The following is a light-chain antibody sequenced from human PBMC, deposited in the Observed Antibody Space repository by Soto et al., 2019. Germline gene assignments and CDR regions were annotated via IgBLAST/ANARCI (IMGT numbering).Light chain of an antibody. CDR1: QSIRNS. CDR2: DAS. CDR3: QQRGEWPPGAT. V-gene: IGKV3-11*01. J-gene: IGKJ5*01. Sequence: EIVLTQSPATLSLSPGERATLSCRASQSIRNSLAWYQQKPGQAPRLLTYDASNRATGIPARFSGSGSGTDFTLTISSLEPEDFAVYYCQQRGEWPPGATFGQGTRLEI.